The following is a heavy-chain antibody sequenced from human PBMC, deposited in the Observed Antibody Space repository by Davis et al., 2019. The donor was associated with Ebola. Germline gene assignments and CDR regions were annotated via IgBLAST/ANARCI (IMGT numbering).Heavy chain of an antibody. D-gene: IGHD6-6*01. Sequence: ASVKVSCKASGYTFTGYYIHWVRQAPGQGLEWMGRITRNRGGTDSAQKFKGRVTMTRDTSISTAYMELSWLRSDDTAVYYCARGGLSISEDGAYYFDFWGQGTLVTVSS. CDR2: ITRNRGGT. CDR1: GYTFTGYY. J-gene: IGHJ4*02. V-gene: IGHV1-2*06. CDR3: ARGGLSISEDGAYYFDF.